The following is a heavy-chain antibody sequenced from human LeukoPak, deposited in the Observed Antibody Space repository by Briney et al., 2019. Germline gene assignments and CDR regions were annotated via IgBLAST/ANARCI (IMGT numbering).Heavy chain of an antibody. Sequence: SETLSLTCTVSGGSISSNNYYWGWVRQPPGKGLEWIGSIYSSGSTHYNPSLKSRVTISVDTSKNQFSLKLSSVTAADTAVYYCARDRRVATIFDYWGQGTLVTVSS. J-gene: IGHJ4*02. D-gene: IGHD5-12*01. CDR3: ARDRRVATIFDY. CDR1: GGSISSNNYY. CDR2: IYSSGST. V-gene: IGHV4-39*07.